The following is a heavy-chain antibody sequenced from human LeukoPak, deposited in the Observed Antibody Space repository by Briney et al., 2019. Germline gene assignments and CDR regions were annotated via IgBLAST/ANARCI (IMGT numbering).Heavy chain of an antibody. CDR3: ARAILGYYYMDV. CDR1: GYTFTSYG. Sequence: ASVKVSCKASGYTFTSYGISWVRQATGQGLEWMGWMNPNSGNTGYAQKFQGRVTMTRNTSISTAYMELSSLRSEDTAVYYCARAILGYYYMDVWGKGTTVTISS. V-gene: IGHV1-8*01. D-gene: IGHD3-9*01. CDR2: MNPNSGNT. J-gene: IGHJ6*03.